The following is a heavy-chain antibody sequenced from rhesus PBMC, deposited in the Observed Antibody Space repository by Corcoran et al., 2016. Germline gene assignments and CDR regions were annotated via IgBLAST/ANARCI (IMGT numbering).Heavy chain of an antibody. D-gene: IGHD4-23*01. V-gene: IGHV1-70*01. CDR1: GYIFTSYV. CDR3: AADRNTYIDY. J-gene: IGHJ4*01. Sequence: QEQLVQSGAEVKKPGASVKVSCKASGYIFTSYVISWLRQAHGQGFEWMGGIHPGYSSTSDEQKFQGRVTITEDMSTSTVYMELSSLRSEDMAVYYCAADRNTYIDYWGQGVLVTVSS. CDR2: IHPGYSST.